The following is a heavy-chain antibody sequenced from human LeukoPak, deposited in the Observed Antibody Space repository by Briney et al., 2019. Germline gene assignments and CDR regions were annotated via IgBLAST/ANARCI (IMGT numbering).Heavy chain of an antibody. V-gene: IGHV3-53*01. CDR2: IYSGGST. J-gene: IGHJ4*02. D-gene: IGHD1-1*01. Sequence: GGSLRLSCAASGFTVSSNHMSWVRQAPGKGLEWVSVIYSGGSTDYADSVKGRFTISRDNSKSTLYLQMNSLRAEDTAVYHCARGPAGYNWGQGTLVTASS. CDR1: GFTVSSNH. CDR3: ARGPAGYN.